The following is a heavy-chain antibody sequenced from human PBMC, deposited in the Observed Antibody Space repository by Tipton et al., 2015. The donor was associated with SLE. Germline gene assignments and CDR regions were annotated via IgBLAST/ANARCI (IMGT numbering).Heavy chain of an antibody. D-gene: IGHD2-15*01. Sequence: SLRLSCAASGFTFSSYWMHWVRQAPGKGLVWISRISRDGSTTYYADSVRGRFTISRDNAKNTLYLQMNGLRAEDTAVYYCAKPTCSDGTCYPGGYWGQGTLVTVSS. CDR2: ISRDGSTT. V-gene: IGHV3-74*01. CDR1: GFTFSSYW. J-gene: IGHJ4*02. CDR3: AKPTCSDGTCYPGGY.